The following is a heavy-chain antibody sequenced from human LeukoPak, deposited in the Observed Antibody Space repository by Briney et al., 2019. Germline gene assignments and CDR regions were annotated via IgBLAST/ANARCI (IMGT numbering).Heavy chain of an antibody. Sequence: SETLSLTCTVSGGSISSHYWSWIRQPPGKGLEWIGYIYYSGSTNYNPSLKSRVTISVDTSKNQFSLKLSSVTAADTAVYYCARFLQARSGYYGHSHDFDIWGQGTMVTVSS. V-gene: IGHV4-59*11. D-gene: IGHD3-3*01. CDR3: ARFLQARSGYYGHSHDFDI. J-gene: IGHJ3*02. CDR2: IYYSGST. CDR1: GGSISSHY.